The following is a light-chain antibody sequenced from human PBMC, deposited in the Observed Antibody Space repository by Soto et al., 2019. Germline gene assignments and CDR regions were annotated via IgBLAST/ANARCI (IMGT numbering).Light chain of an antibody. CDR3: QQYGSSPWT. Sequence: EIVFTQFPGTLSLSPGERATLSCRGSQSVSSSYLAWYQQKPGQAPRLLIYGASSRATGIPDRFSGSGSGTDFTLTISRLEPEDFAVYYCQQYGSSPWTFGQGTKVDIK. CDR1: QSVSSSY. V-gene: IGKV3-20*01. J-gene: IGKJ1*01. CDR2: GAS.